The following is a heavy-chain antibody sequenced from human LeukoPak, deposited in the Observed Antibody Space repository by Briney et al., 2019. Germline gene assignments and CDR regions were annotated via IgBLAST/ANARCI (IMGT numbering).Heavy chain of an antibody. J-gene: IGHJ4*02. CDR2: IRYDGSNK. V-gene: IGHV3-30*02. CDR3: AKGRNWAPFFDY. CDR1: GFTFSNYA. D-gene: IGHD7-27*01. Sequence: GGSLRLSCAASGFTFSNYAMHWVRQAPGKGLEWVAFIRYDGSNKYYTDSVKGRFTISRDNSKNTLFLQMNSLRAEDTAVYYCAKGRNWAPFFDYWGQGTLVTVSS.